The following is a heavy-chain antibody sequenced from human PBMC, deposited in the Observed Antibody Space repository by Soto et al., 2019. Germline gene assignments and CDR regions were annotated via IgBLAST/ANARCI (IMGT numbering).Heavy chain of an antibody. CDR3: AKGGGYDLGYYGMDV. CDR1: GFTFSSYG. CDR2: IWYDGSNK. Sequence: PGGSLRLSCAASGFTFSSYGMHWVRQAPGKGLEWVAVIWYDGSNKYYADSVKGRFTISRDNSKNTLYLQMNSLRAEDTAVYYCAKGGGYDLGYYGMDVWGQGTTVTAP. J-gene: IGHJ6*02. V-gene: IGHV3-30*02. D-gene: IGHD5-12*01.